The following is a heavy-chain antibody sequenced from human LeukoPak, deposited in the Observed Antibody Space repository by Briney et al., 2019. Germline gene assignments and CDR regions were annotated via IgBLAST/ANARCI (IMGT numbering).Heavy chain of an antibody. CDR3: ALLAVVSDFDY. CDR1: GFPFSFYE. CDR2: IGSSGRTR. D-gene: IGHD3-22*01. J-gene: IGHJ4*02. Sequence: GGSLRLSCAVSGFPFSFYEINWVRQAPGKGLEWVSNIGSSGRTRYYADSVKGRFSISRDNAKNSLYLQMNSLRVEDTGVYYCALLAVVSDFDYWGQGALVTVSS. V-gene: IGHV3-48*03.